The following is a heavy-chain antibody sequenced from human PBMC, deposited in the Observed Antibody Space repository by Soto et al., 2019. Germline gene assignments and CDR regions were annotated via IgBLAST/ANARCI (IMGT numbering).Heavy chain of an antibody. Sequence: GGSLRLSCAASGFTFSSYAMHWVRQAPGKGLEWVAVISYDGSNKYYADSVKGRFTISRDNSKNTLYLQMNSLGAEDTAVYYCAKDIRVAGSPLHYYYHYYMVGWGKGTTVNVSS. V-gene: IGHV3-30-3*01. CDR1: GFTFSSYA. D-gene: IGHD2-15*01. J-gene: IGHJ6*03. CDR2: ISYDGSNK. CDR3: AKDIRVAGSPLHYYYHYYMVG.